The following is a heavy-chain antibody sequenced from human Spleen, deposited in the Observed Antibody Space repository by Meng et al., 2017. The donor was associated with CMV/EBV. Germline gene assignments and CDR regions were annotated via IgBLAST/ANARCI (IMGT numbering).Heavy chain of an antibody. CDR3: ARDYYGDYYLDY. V-gene: IGHV3-7*01. CDR1: GFTFSNYW. Sequence: GESLKISCAASGFTFSNYWMCWVRQAPGKGLEWVATIQHDGSEVHYVDSVKGRFTISSDNAKNSLYLQMNRLRAEDTAVYYCARDYYGDYYLDYWGQGSLVTVSS. CDR2: IQHDGSEV. D-gene: IGHD4-17*01. J-gene: IGHJ4*02.